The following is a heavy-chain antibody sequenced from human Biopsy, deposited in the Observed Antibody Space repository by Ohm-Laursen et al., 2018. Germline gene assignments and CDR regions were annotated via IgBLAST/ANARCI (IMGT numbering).Heavy chain of an antibody. D-gene: IGHD2-8*01. CDR2: ISASGNHI. V-gene: IGHV3-21*01. CDR1: GVTFSGFS. CDR3: ARDGEAKYCKHGVCPSDF. J-gene: IGHJ4*02. Sequence: SLRLSCAASGVTFSGFSMNWVRQAPGKGLEWVSSISASGNHIYYTDSVKGRFTVSRDNGKNSVYLQMNSLRVEDTAVYYCARDGEAKYCKHGVCPSDFWGQGTLVTVSS.